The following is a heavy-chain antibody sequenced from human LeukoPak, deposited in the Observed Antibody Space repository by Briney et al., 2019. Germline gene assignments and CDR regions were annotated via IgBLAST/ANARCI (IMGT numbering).Heavy chain of an antibody. CDR1: GGSISVYY. CDR3: ASRGGPWEPIDY. D-gene: IGHD1-26*01. V-gene: IGHV4-59*01. CDR2: IYYKGST. Sequence: SETLSLTCTVFGGSISVYYWSWIRQPPGRELECIGYIYYKGSTTYNPSLKSRVTISVDTSKNQFSLKLSSVTAADTAVYYCASRGGPWEPIDYWGQGTLVTVSS. J-gene: IGHJ4*02.